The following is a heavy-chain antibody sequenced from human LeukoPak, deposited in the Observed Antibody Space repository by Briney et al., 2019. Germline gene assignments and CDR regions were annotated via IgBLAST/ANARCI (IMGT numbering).Heavy chain of an antibody. Sequence: GESLKISCKGSGYSFTSYWISWVRQMPGKGLEWMGRIDPSDSYTNYSPSFQGHVTISADKSISTAFLQWSSLKASDTAVYYCARHGDWGAAAGFHYWGQGTLVTVSS. D-gene: IGHD6-13*01. CDR1: GYSFTSYW. J-gene: IGHJ4*02. CDR3: ARHGDWGAAAGFHY. CDR2: IDPSDSYT. V-gene: IGHV5-10-1*01.